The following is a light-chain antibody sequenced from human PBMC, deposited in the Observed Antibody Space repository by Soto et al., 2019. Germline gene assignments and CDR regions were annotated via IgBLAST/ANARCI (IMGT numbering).Light chain of an antibody. CDR1: SSDVGAYNF. J-gene: IGLJ2*01. Sequence: QSVLAQPASVSGSPGQSITISCTGASSDVGAYNFVSWYQQHPGKAPTLMIYDVSNGPSGVSHRFSASKSGNTASLTISGLQAEDEADYYCSSYTSSSTLVFGGGTKLTVL. CDR3: SSYTSSSTLV. V-gene: IGLV2-14*01. CDR2: DVS.